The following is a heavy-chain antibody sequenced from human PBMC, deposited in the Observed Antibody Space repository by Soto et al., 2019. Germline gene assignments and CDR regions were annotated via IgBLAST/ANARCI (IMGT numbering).Heavy chain of an antibody. J-gene: IGHJ4*02. CDR3: ATGPLMAEAVVY. CDR2: FDPEDGET. CDR1: GYTLTELS. V-gene: IGHV1-24*01. D-gene: IGHD6-13*01. Sequence: ASVKVSCKVSGYTLTELSMHWVRQAPGKGLEWMGGFDPEDGETIYAQKFQGRVTMTEDTSTDTAYMELSSLRSEDTAVYYCATGPLMAEAVVYWGQGTLVTVSS.